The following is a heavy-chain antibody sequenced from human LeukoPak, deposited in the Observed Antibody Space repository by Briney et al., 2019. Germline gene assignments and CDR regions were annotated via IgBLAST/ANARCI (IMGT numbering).Heavy chain of an antibody. Sequence: ASVKVSCKASGYTFTGYYMHWVRQAPGQXXXWMGWINPNSGGTNYAQKFQGRVTMTRDTSISTAYMELSRLKSDDTAVYYCARDTSRILYSLVYWGQGTLVTVSS. D-gene: IGHD2-8*01. CDR1: GYTFTGYY. CDR3: ARDTSRILYSLVY. J-gene: IGHJ4*02. CDR2: INPNSGGT. V-gene: IGHV1-2*02.